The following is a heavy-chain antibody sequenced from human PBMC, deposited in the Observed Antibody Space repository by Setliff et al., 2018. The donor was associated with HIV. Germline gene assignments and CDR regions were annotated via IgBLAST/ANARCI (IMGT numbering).Heavy chain of an antibody. CDR1: GHTLTSYG. Sequence: ASVKVSCKASGHTLTSYGISWVRQTPGQGLEWMGWISAANGKKYYAPKVHDRITLTMDISTTTAHLQLRSLRSDDTAVYFCAREVPSNTGSYYKQYWGQGTLVTVSS. J-gene: IGHJ4*02. D-gene: IGHD3-10*01. V-gene: IGHV1-18*01. CDR3: AREVPSNTGSYYKQY. CDR2: ISAANGKK.